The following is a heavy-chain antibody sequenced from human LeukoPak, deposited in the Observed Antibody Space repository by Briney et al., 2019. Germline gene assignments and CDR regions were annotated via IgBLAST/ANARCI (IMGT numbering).Heavy chain of an antibody. CDR1: GFSSSSFG. J-gene: IGHJ4*02. Sequence: GGSLRLSCAASGFSSSSFGIHWVRHVPGKGLEWVAVIGNDGRAKHYGDSVRGRFTISRDNSENTLYLQMDSLTADDTAIYYCAKEKAWGVNVFDYWGQGTLVTVSS. CDR2: IGNDGRAK. CDR3: AKEKAWGVNVFDY. D-gene: IGHD3-10*01. V-gene: IGHV3-30*04.